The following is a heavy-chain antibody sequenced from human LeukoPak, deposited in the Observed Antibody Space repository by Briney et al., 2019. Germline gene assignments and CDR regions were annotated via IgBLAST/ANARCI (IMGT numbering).Heavy chain of an antibody. CDR1: GYTFTGYY. CDR3: ARVLGSSWYGYFDL. J-gene: IGHJ2*01. Sequence: ASVKVSSKASGYTFTGYYMHWVRQAPGRGLEWMGRINPNSGGPNYAQKFQGRVTMTRDTSISTAYMELSRLRSEDTAVYYCARVLGSSWYGYFDLWGRGTLVTVSS. CDR2: INPNSGGP. D-gene: IGHD6-13*01. V-gene: IGHV1-2*06.